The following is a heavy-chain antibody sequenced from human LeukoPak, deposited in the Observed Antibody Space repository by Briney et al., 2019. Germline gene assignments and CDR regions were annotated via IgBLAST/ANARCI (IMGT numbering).Heavy chain of an antibody. J-gene: IGHJ5*02. Sequence: GGSLRLSCAVSGFIFSNSWMNWVRQAPGKGLEWVASIDQGGSETNYVDSVKGRFTISRDNSKNSLSLQMNSLRVEDTAVYYCTTYPRLGGGDTASVSWGQGTLVTVSS. D-gene: IGHD2-21*02. V-gene: IGHV3-7*01. CDR3: TTYPRLGGGDTASVS. CDR1: GFIFSNSW. CDR2: IDQGGSET.